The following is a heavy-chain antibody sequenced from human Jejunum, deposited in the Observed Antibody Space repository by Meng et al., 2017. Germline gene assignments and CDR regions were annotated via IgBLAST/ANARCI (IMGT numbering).Heavy chain of an antibody. CDR3: ARFNSVRGGSSLDY. J-gene: IGHJ4*02. V-gene: IGHV1-8*03. D-gene: IGHD5/OR15-5a*01. CDR2: MNPYSANA. CDR1: GYTFTSYD. Sequence: ASVKVSCKASGYTFTSYDIHWVRQASGQGLQWMGWMNPYSANAGYAQNLQDRVTINRDSSMSTAYMELRSLSSEDTAVYYCARFNSVRGGSSLDYWGQGTLVTVSS.